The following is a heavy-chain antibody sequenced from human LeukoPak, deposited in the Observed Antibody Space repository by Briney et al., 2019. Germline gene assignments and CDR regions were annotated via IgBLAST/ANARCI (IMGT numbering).Heavy chain of an antibody. Sequence: GASVKVSCKASGYTFTDYYIHWVRQAPGQGLEWMGGIIPIFGTANYAQKFQGRVTITADKSTSTAYMELSSLRSEDTAVYYCARGTRDYYYYYMDVWGKGTTVTVSS. J-gene: IGHJ6*03. V-gene: IGHV1-69*06. CDR2: IIPIFGTA. CDR1: GYTFTDYY. CDR3: ARGTRDYYYYYMDV. D-gene: IGHD1-14*01.